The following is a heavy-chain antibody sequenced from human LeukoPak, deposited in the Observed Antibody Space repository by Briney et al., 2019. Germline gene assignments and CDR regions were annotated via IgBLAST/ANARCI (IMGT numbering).Heavy chain of an antibody. V-gene: IGHV3-23*01. CDR3: AKESFYDSGGYYIEYFQH. J-gene: IGHJ1*01. D-gene: IGHD3-22*01. CDR2: ISGSGGST. Sequence: GGSLRLSCAASGFTFSSYAMSWVRQAPGKGLEWVSAISGSGGSTYYADSVKGRFTISRDNSKNTLYLQMNSLRAEDTAVYYCAKESFYDSGGYYIEYFQHWGQGTLVTVSS. CDR1: GFTFSSYA.